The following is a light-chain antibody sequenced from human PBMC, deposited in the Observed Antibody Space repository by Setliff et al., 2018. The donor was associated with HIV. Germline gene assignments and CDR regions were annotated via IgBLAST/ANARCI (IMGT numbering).Light chain of an antibody. J-gene: IGLJ1*01. V-gene: IGLV2-23*02. CDR2: EVN. Sequence: QSVLTQPASVTVSPGQSIAISCTGSSSDIGAHNYVSLYQQHPDKAPQLTIFEVNKRPSGVSDRFSGSKSGNTASLTISGLQAEDEADYYCSSYAGADTFDVFGTGTKVNVL. CDR1: SSDIGAHNY. CDR3: SSYAGADTFDV.